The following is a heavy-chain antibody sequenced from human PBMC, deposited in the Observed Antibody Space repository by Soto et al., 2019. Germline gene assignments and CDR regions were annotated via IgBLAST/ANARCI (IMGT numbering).Heavy chain of an antibody. Sequence: SGPTLVNPTQTLTLTCTFSGFSLSTSGVGVGWIRQPPGKALEWLALIYWNDDKRYSPSLKSRLTITKDTSKNQVVLTMTNMDPVDTATYYCAHSPKFIVVVPAARAGWFAPWGQGTLVTVSS. CDR3: AHSPKFIVVVPAARAGWFAP. CDR1: GFSLSTSGVG. CDR2: IYWNDDK. J-gene: IGHJ5*02. D-gene: IGHD2-2*01. V-gene: IGHV2-5*01.